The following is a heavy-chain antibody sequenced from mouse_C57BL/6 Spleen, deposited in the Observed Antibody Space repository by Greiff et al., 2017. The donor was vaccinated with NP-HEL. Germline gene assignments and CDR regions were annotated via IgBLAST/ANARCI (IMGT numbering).Heavy chain of an antibody. Sequence: QVQLQQSGAELARPGASVKLSCKASGYTFTSSGISWVKQRTGQGLEWIGEIYPRSGNTYYNEKFKGKATLTADKSSSTAYMVLRSLTSEDSAVYFCARYDYDGAWFAYWGQGTLVTVSA. V-gene: IGHV1-81*01. CDR1: GYTFTSSG. CDR3: ARYDYDGAWFAY. D-gene: IGHD2-4*01. CDR2: IYPRSGNT. J-gene: IGHJ3*01.